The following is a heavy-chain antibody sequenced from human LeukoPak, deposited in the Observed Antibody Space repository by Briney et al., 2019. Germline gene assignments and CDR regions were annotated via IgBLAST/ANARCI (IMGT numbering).Heavy chain of an antibody. CDR1: GYTFTSYG. CDR2: ISGYNGNT. D-gene: IGHD1-26*01. J-gene: IGHJ4*02. V-gene: IGHV1-18*01. CDR3: ARSLNYYSGNYQLYDY. Sequence: ASVKVSCKASGYTFTSYGISWVRQAPGQGLEWMGWISGYNGNTKYAQKFQGRVTMTTDTSTSTAYMELRSLRSDDTAVYYCARSLNYYSGNYQLYDYWGQGTLVTVSS.